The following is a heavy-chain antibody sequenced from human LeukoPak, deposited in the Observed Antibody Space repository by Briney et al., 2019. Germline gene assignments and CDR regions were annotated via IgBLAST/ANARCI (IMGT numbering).Heavy chain of an antibody. CDR1: GVTFSSYS. J-gene: IGHJ4*02. Sequence: GGSLRLSCAASGVTFSSYSMNWVRQAPGNGLEWVSSISSSSSYIYYADSVKGRFTISRDNAKNSLYLQMNSLRAEDKAVYYCARDDGYGGAFDYWGQGTLVTVSS. CDR2: ISSSSSYI. CDR3: ARDDGYGGAFDY. D-gene: IGHD4-23*01. V-gene: IGHV3-21*01.